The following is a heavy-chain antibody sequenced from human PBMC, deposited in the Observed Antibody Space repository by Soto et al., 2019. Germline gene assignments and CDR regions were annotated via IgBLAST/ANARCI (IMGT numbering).Heavy chain of an antibody. D-gene: IGHD2-15*01. CDR2: IIPILGIA. J-gene: IGHJ3*02. CDR3: ARGAYCSGGSCYVGNDAFDI. CDR1: GYTFTSYG. Sequence: SVKVSCKASGYTFTSYGISWVRQAPGQGLEWMGWIIPILGIANYAQKFQGRVTITADKSTSTAYMELSSLRSEDTAVYYCARGAYCSGGSCYVGNDAFDIWGQGTMVTVSS. V-gene: IGHV1-69*10.